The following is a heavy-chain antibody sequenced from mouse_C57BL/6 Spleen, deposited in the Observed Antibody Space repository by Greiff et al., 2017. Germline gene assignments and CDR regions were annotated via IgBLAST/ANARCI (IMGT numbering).Heavy chain of an antibody. D-gene: IGHD1-1*01. J-gene: IGHJ2*01. V-gene: IGHV1-54*01. CDR3: ARRNYDGRINDD. Sequence: VQLQQSGAELVRPGTSVQVSCKASGYAFTNSLIEWVKQRPGPGLEWIGVINPGSGGTNYNEKFKGKATLTADKSSSTAYMQRSSLTSEDSAVYFCARRNYDGRINDDWGQGTTLTVSS. CDR2: INPGSGGT. CDR1: GYAFTNSL.